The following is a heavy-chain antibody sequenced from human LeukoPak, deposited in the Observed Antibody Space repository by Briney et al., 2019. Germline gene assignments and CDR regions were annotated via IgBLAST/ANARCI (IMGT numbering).Heavy chain of an antibody. Sequence: GATVKISCKASGYTFTDYYMHWVQQAPGKGLEWMGRVDPEDGETIYAEKFQFRVTMTTDPSTSTAYMELRSLRSDDTAVYYCARDKAVTTEVTQHFQHWGQGTLVTVSS. CDR1: GYTFTDYY. CDR3: ARDKAVTTEVTQHFQH. J-gene: IGHJ1*01. CDR2: VDPEDGET. V-gene: IGHV1-69-2*01. D-gene: IGHD4-23*01.